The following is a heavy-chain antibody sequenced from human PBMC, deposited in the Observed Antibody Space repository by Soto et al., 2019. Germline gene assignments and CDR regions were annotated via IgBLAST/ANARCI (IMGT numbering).Heavy chain of an antibody. D-gene: IGHD3-10*01. Sequence: GGSLRLSCAASGFTFSSYGMHWVRQAPGKGLEWVAVISYDGSNKYYADSVKGRFTISRDNSKNTLYLQMNSLRAEDTAVYYCAKDPTILWFGGSDYWGQGTLVTVSS. V-gene: IGHV3-30*18. CDR1: GFTFSSYG. CDR2: ISYDGSNK. J-gene: IGHJ4*02. CDR3: AKDPTILWFGGSDY.